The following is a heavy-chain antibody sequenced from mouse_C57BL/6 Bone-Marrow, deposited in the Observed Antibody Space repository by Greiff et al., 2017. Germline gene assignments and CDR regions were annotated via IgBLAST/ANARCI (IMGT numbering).Heavy chain of an antibody. CDR3: ARDRGYYYGSSYGNCYFDY. CDR1: GFTFSSYA. D-gene: IGHD1-1*01. CDR2: ISDGGSYT. Sequence: DVMLVESGGGLVKPGGSLKLSCAASGFTFSSYAMSWVRQTPEKRLEWVATISDGGSYTYYPDNAKNNLFLQMSHLKSEDTALDYCARDRGYYYGSSYGNCYFDYWGEGTTLTVSS. J-gene: IGHJ2*01. V-gene: IGHV5-4*01.